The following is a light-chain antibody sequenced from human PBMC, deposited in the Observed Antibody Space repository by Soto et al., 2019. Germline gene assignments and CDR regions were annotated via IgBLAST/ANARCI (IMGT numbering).Light chain of an antibody. J-gene: IGLJ3*02. CDR3: CSLTNGATWV. V-gene: IGLV2-23*01. CDR1: NSDVGSHNF. Sequence: QSALTQPASVSGSPGQSITISCTGTNSDVGSHNFVSCYQQYPGKAPKLLIYEASKRPSGLSNRFSGSTSGNTASLTISGIQAEDEADYYCCSLTNGATWVFGGGTKVTVL. CDR2: EAS.